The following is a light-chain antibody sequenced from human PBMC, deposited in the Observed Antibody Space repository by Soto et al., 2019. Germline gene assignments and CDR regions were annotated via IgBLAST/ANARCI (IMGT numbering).Light chain of an antibody. V-gene: IGKV3-15*01. CDR1: QSISNN. CDR3: QQYNNWPQA. J-gene: IGKJ1*01. Sequence: EIVMTQSPTTLYVSPGERATLSCRASQSISNNLGWYQQRPGQAPRLLIYGASTRATGIPARFSGSGSGTEFTLTISSLQSEDFAVYYCQQYNNWPQAFGQGTKVDIK. CDR2: GAS.